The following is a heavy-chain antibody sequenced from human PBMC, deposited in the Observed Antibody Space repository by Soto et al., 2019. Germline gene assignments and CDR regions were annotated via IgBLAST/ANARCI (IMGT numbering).Heavy chain of an antibody. CDR3: ARESRLGYRFFDN. CDR2: IYYSGST. J-gene: IGHJ4*02. CDR1: GGSVSSYY. V-gene: IGHV4-59*02. Sequence: SETLSLTCTVFGGSVSSYYWSWIRQSPGKGLEWIGYIYYSGSTKYKPSLMGRVTISVDTSKNQFSLKVSSATAADTAVYYCARESRLGYRFFDNWGQGILVTVSS. D-gene: IGHD5-12*01.